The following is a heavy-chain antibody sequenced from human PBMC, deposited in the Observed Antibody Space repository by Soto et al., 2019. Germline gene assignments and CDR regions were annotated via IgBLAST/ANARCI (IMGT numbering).Heavy chain of an antibody. CDR2: IYYSGSP. J-gene: IGHJ4*02. Sequence: PSETLSLTCTVSGGSIIRSSFYWVWIRQPPGKGLEWIANIYYSGSPNYNPSLKSRVTMSLDTSKNQIYLNLSSVTAADTAVYYCARPARQGTVAGDFWGQGTLVTVSS. V-gene: IGHV4-39*01. CDR1: GGSIIRSSFY. CDR3: ARPARQGTVAGDF. D-gene: IGHD6-19*01.